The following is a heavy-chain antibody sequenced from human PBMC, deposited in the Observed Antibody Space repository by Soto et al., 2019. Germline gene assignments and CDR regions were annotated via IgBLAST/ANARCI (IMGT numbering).Heavy chain of an antibody. J-gene: IGHJ4*02. Sequence: QVQLVQSGAEVKKPGSSVKVSCKASGGTFSSYAISWVRQAPGQGLEWMGGIIPIFGTANYAQKFQGRVTITADESTSTAYMELRSLRSDDTAVYYCARGYCISTSCYPDYWGQGTLVTVSS. CDR1: GGTFSSYA. V-gene: IGHV1-69*12. CDR3: ARGYCISTSCYPDY. CDR2: IIPIFGTA. D-gene: IGHD2-2*01.